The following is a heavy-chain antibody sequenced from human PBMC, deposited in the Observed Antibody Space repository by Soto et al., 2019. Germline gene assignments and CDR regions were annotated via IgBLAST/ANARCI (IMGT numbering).Heavy chain of an antibody. CDR2: IYRGGTT. D-gene: IGHD3-22*01. CDR1: GFTFSNYY. CDR3: TRDRYDSGGKHFDL. J-gene: IGHJ2*01. V-gene: IGHV3-53*01. Sequence: GGSLRLSCAASGFTFSNYYMSWVRQAPGKGLEWVSVIYRGGTTYHAESVKGRFILSRDNSKNTLYLQMNSLRAEDTAVYYCTRDRYDSGGKHFDLWGRGTLVTVSS.